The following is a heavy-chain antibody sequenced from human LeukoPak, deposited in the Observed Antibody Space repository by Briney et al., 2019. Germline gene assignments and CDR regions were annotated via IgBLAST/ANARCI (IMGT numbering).Heavy chain of an antibody. J-gene: IGHJ4*02. CDR1: GFTFSGSA. D-gene: IGHD6-13*01. Sequence: GGSLRLSCAASGFTFSGSAMHWVRQASGKGLEWVGRIRSKANSYATAYAASVKGRFTISRDDSKNTAYLQMNSLKTEDTAVYYCTRHVGYSRTLDDYWGQGTLVTVPS. CDR2: IRSKANSYAT. CDR3: TRHVGYSRTLDDY. V-gene: IGHV3-73*01.